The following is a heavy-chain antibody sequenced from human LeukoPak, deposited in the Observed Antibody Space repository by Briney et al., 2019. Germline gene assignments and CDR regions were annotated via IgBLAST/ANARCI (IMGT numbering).Heavy chain of an antibody. Sequence: GESLKISCKGSGYSFTSYWIAWVRQMPGKGLEWMGIIYPSDSVTTYSPSFQGQVTISADKSISTAYLQWSSLTASDTAMYYCARSVGATPLDYWGQGTLVTVSS. J-gene: IGHJ4*02. D-gene: IGHD1-26*01. CDR2: IYPSDSVT. CDR3: ARSVGATPLDY. V-gene: IGHV5-51*01. CDR1: GYSFTSYW.